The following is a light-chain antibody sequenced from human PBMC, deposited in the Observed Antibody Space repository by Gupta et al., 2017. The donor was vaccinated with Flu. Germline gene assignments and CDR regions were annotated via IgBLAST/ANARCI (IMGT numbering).Light chain of an antibody. V-gene: IGLV8-61*01. CDR2: NTD. CDR1: SGSVSTDYY. J-gene: IGLJ3*02. CDR3: MVDLGRGIRV. Sequence: TVTLTCGLTSGSVSTDYYPNWYRQTPGQAPRTLIYNTDCRSSGVPDRFSGFILGNKAALTISGAQADDESHYYCMVDLGRGIRVFGGVTKLSVL.